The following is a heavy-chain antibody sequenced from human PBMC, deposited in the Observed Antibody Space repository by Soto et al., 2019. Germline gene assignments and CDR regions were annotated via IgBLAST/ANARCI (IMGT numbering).Heavy chain of an antibody. CDR3: AGDVPTVTTAGPDY. CDR1: GYTFTSYG. V-gene: IGHV1-18*01. D-gene: IGHD4-17*01. CDR2: ISAYNGNT. J-gene: IGHJ4*02. Sequence: QVQLVQSGVEVEKPGASVKVSCKASGYTFTSYGVSWVRQAPGQGLEWMGWISAYNGNTNYAQKFQGRVTMTTDTSTSTAYMELRSLRSDDTAFYYCAGDVPTVTTAGPDYWGQGTLVTVSS.